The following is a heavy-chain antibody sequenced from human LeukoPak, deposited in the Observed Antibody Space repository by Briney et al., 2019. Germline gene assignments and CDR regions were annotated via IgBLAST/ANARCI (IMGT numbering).Heavy chain of an antibody. D-gene: IGHD4-17*01. CDR3: AKVGAYGDYARHDY. Sequence: SETLSLTCDVSGYSIRSGSYWGWIRQPPGKGLEWIGCMFRSGDTYHNPSLKSRVTLSADTSKNQFSLKLTSVTAADTAVYYCAKVGAYGDYARHDYWGQGTLVTVSS. CDR1: GYSIRSGSY. J-gene: IGHJ4*02. CDR2: MFRSGDT. V-gene: IGHV4-38-2*01.